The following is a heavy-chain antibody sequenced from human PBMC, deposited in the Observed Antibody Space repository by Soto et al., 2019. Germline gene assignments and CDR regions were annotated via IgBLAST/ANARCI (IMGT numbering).Heavy chain of an antibody. CDR2: ISSGGFIT. Sequence: QVQLVESGGGSVKPGGSLRLSCAASGFTFSDYYMSWIRQAPGKGLEWVSYISSGGFITYYADSGKGRFTTSWDKAKNSLYLQMNTLSAHDTAVYYCATGVVPATKWGYYSYGLDVWGQGTTVTVSS. D-gene: IGHD2-2*01. CDR1: GFTFSDYY. J-gene: IGHJ6*02. CDR3: ATGVVPATKWGYYSYGLDV. V-gene: IGHV3-11*01.